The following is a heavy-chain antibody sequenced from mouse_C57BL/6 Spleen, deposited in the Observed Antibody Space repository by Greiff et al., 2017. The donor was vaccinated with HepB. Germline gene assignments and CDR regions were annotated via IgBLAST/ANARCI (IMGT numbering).Heavy chain of an antibody. CDR1: GFTFSDYY. Sequence: EVQVVESEGGLVQPGSSMKLSCTASGFTFSDYYMAWVRQVPEKGLEWVANINYDGSSTYYLDSLKSRFIISRDNAKNILYLQMSSLKSEDTATYYCAREDYQGFAYWGQGTLVTVSA. CDR3: AREDYQGFAY. CDR2: INYDGSST. D-gene: IGHD2-4*01. V-gene: IGHV5-16*01. J-gene: IGHJ3*01.